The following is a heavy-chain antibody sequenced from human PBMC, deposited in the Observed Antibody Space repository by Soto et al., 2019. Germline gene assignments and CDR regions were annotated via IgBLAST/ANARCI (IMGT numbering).Heavy chain of an antibody. J-gene: IGHJ6*02. CDR3: AWLCCRRHYYYYCLDV. CDR2: INPTGGST. CDR1: GYTFTSYD. D-gene: IGHD2-15*01. Sequence: ASVKVSCKASGYTFTSYDMNWVRQATGQGLEWMGWINPTGGSTSYAQKFQGRVTMTRNTSISTAYMELSSLRSEDTAVYYCAWLCCRRHYYYYCLDVWGQGTMVTVSS. V-gene: IGHV1-8*01.